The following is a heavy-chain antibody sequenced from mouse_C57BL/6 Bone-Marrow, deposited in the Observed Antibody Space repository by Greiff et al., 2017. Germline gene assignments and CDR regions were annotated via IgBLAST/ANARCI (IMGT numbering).Heavy chain of an antibody. CDR3: ARLPYYYGSSYGWFAY. CDR2: ISSGGSYT. J-gene: IGHJ3*01. Sequence: EVNLVESGGDLVKPGGSLKLSCAASGFTFSSYGMSWVRQTPDKRLEWVATISSGGSYTYYPDSVKGRFTISRDNAKNTLYLQMSSLKSDDTAMYYCARLPYYYGSSYGWFAYGGQGTLVTVSA. V-gene: IGHV5-6*01. CDR1: GFTFSSYG. D-gene: IGHD1-1*01.